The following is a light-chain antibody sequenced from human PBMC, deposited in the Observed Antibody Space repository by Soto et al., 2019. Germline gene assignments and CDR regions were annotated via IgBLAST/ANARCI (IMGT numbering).Light chain of an antibody. V-gene: IGKV3-20*01. J-gene: IGKJ2*03. CDR3: QQYGRSPPYS. CDR1: QSVSNTY. CDR2: GTS. Sequence: EIVLTQSPGTLSLSPGESATLSCRASQSVSNTYVAWYQQKPGQAPRLLIYGTSNRATGIPDRFSGSGSGTDFTLTISRLEPEDFAVYYCQQYGRSPPYSFGQGTTLETK.